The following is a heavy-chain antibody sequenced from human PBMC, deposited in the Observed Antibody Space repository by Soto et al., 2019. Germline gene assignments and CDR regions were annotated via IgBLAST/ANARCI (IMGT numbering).Heavy chain of an antibody. J-gene: IGHJ6*02. Sequence: GASVKVSCKASGGTFSSYAISWVRQAPGQGLEWMGGIIPIFGTANYAQKFQGRVTITADKSTSTAYMELSSLRSEDTAVYYCARDWGSSSGYYYYYYGMDVWRQGTTVTVSS. CDR3: ARDWGSSSGYYYYYYGMDV. V-gene: IGHV1-69*06. CDR1: GGTFSSYA. D-gene: IGHD6-6*01. CDR2: IIPIFGTA.